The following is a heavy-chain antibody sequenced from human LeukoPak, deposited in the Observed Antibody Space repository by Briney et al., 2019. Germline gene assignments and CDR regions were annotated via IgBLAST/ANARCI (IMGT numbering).Heavy chain of an antibody. D-gene: IGHD3-3*01. Sequence: SETLSLTCTVSGGSISSHYWNWIRQPPGKGLEWIGYIYYSGSTNYNPSLKSRVIISVDTSKNQFSLSLISVTAADTAVYYCARDGVSALNLYSDLWGRGTLVTVSS. J-gene: IGHJ2*01. CDR1: GGSISSHY. CDR2: IYYSGST. CDR3: ARDGVSALNLYSDL. V-gene: IGHV4-59*11.